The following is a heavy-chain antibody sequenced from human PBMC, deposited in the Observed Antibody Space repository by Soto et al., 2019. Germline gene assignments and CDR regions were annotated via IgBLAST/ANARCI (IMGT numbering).Heavy chain of an antibody. J-gene: IGHJ3*02. Sequence: QVQLQESGPGLVKPSGTLSLTCAVSSGSISSSNWWSWVRQPPGKGLEWIGEIYHSGSTNYNPSLKSRVTISVDKSKNQFSLKLSSVTAADTAVYYCASTYSSGWYPKAGAFDIWGQGTMVTVSS. CDR2: IYHSGST. CDR1: SGSISSSNW. CDR3: ASTYSSGWYPKAGAFDI. V-gene: IGHV4-4*02. D-gene: IGHD6-19*01.